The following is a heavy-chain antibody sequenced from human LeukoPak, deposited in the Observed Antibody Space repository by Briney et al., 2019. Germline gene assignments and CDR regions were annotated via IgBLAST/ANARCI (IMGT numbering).Heavy chain of an antibody. V-gene: IGHV1-2*02. D-gene: IGHD6-13*01. CDR1: GYTFTGYY. CDR2: INPNSGGT. Sequence: ASVKVSCKASGYTFTGYYMHWVRQAPGQGLEWMGWINPNSGGTNYAQKFQGRVTMTRDTSISTAYMELSRLRSDDTAVYYCARESGKGYSSSWAPIIDYWGQGTLVTVSS. J-gene: IGHJ4*02. CDR3: ARESGKGYSSSWAPIIDY.